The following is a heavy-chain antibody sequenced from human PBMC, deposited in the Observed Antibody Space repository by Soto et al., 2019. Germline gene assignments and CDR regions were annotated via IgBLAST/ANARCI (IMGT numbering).Heavy chain of an antibody. J-gene: IGHJ5*02. CDR1: GGTFSSYA. D-gene: IGHD2-2*01. CDR3: AREPRGVVVVPAAMGWFDP. V-gene: IGHV1-69*13. CDR2: IIPIFGTA. Sequence: GASVKVSCKASGGTFSSYAISWVRQAPGQGLEWMGGIIPIFGTANYAQKSQGRVTITADESTSTAYMELSSLRSEDTAVYYCAREPRGVVVVPAAMGWFDPWGQGTLVTVSS.